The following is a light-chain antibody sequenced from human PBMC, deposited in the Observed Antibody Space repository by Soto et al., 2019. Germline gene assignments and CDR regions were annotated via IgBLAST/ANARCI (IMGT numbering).Light chain of an antibody. CDR2: DVT. V-gene: IGLV2-14*01. CDR3: RSFTSSSSYV. J-gene: IGLJ1*01. CDR1: SSDFGIYNS. Sequence: QSALTQPASVSGSPGQSITLLCTGTSSDFGIYNSVSWYQQHPGKAPKLMIHDVTNRPSGVSGRFSGSRSGNTASLTISGLQAEDRADYYLRSFTSSSSYVFGPGTKLTVL.